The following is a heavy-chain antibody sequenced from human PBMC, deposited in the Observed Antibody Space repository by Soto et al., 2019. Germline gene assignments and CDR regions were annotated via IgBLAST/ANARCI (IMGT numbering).Heavy chain of an antibody. CDR3: ARDFSRDGSGSYSEYYYYGMDV. Sequence: PSETLSLTCTVSGGSISSGDYYWSWIRQPPGKGLEWIGYIYYSGSTYYNPSLKSRVTISVDTSKNQFSLKLSSVTAADTAVYYCARDFSRDGSGSYSEYYYYGMDVWGQGTTVTVSS. J-gene: IGHJ6*02. V-gene: IGHV4-30-4*01. D-gene: IGHD3-10*01. CDR2: IYYSGST. CDR1: GGSISSGDYY.